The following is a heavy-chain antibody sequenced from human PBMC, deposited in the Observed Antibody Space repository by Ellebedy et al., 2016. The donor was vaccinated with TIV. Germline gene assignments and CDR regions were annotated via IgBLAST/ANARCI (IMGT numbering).Heavy chain of an antibody. CDR3: SKRDHSDSTTFSPLFAS. Sequence: GESLKISCAASGFTFSNYAMNLVRQAPGQGLEWVSGISGSGSDTYYAESVKGRFTISRDNSKSTLYVQMNSLRVEDTAIYYCSKRDHSDSTTFSPLFASWGLGTLVIVSS. CDR1: GFTFSNYA. J-gene: IGHJ4*02. V-gene: IGHV3-23*01. CDR2: ISGSGSDT. D-gene: IGHD2/OR15-2a*01.